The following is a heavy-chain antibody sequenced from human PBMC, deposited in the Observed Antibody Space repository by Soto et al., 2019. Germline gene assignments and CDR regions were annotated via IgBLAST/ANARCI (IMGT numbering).Heavy chain of an antibody. J-gene: IGHJ4*02. CDR1: GYTFTSYG. CDR2: ISPYNGNT. Sequence: ASVKVSCKASGYTFTSYGISWVRQAPGQGLEWMGWISPYNGNTNYAQKLQGRVTMTTDTSTSTAYMELRSLRSDDTAVYYCARDKGDGSGSYYGYWGQGTLVTVSS. D-gene: IGHD3-10*01. CDR3: ARDKGDGSGSYYGY. V-gene: IGHV1-18*01.